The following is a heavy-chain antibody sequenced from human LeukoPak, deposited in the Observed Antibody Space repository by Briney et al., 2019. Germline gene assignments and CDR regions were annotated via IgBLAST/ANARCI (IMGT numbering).Heavy chain of an antibody. Sequence: ASVKVSCKASGYTFTSYDINWVRQATGQGLEWMGCMNPNSGNTGYAQKFQGRVTMTRNTSISTAYMELSSLRSEDTAVYYCARGRSIAARPYNWFDPWGQGTLVTVSS. D-gene: IGHD6-6*01. CDR2: MNPNSGNT. CDR3: ARGRSIAARPYNWFDP. CDR1: GYTFTSYD. J-gene: IGHJ5*02. V-gene: IGHV1-8*01.